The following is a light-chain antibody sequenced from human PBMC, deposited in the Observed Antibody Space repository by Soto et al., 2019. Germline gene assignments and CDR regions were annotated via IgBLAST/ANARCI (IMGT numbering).Light chain of an antibody. CDR2: DVS. Sequence: ALTQPASVSGSPGQSITISCTGSSSDVGDYNYVSWYQQHPGKAPKLMIYDVSNRPPGVSNRFSGSKSGSTASLTISGLQAEDEADYYCSSYTSSGTLVFGTGTKVTVL. V-gene: IGLV2-14*01. CDR3: SSYTSSGTLV. CDR1: SSDVGDYNY. J-gene: IGLJ1*01.